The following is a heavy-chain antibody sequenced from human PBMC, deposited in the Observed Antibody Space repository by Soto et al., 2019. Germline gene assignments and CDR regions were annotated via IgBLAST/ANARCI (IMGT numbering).Heavy chain of an antibody. CDR1: GYSFNMYW. V-gene: IGHV5-51*01. D-gene: IGHD5-18*01. CDR3: ARKQRYMDTINNDAFDI. Sequence: PGESLKISFKGAGYSFNMYWIAWVRQMPGQVLEWMVIIYPGDSDTTYSSSLQGQATISADKTISTVYLQLSSLKASDTAIYYCARKQRYMDTINNDAFDIWGQGTMVTVSS. CDR2: IYPGDSDT. J-gene: IGHJ3*02.